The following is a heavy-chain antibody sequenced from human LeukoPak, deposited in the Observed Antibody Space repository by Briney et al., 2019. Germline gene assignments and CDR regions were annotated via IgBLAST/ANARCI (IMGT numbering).Heavy chain of an antibody. J-gene: IGHJ5*02. CDR1: GGSISTYY. Sequence: SETLSLTCTVSGGSISTYYWSWIRQPPGRGLEWIGYIYYSGSTYYNPSLKSRVTISVDTSKNQFSLKLSSVTAADTAVYYCARVLSIAAAQFNWFDPWGQGTLVTVSS. CDR3: ARVLSIAAAQFNWFDP. V-gene: IGHV4-59*12. CDR2: IYYSGST. D-gene: IGHD6-13*01.